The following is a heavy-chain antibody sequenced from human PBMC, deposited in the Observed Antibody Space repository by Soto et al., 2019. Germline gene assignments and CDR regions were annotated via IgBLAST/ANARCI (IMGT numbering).Heavy chain of an antibody. CDR3: XXXXSXXGGYFDF. Sequence: QITLQESGPTLVKPTQTLTLTCTFSGFSLTRSGXXXXXXRQPPGKALEWLGLIYWTNEKRYSPSLQNRVTITKDPSIXXXXXXXXXXXXXXXXXXXXXXXXSXXGGYFDFWGQGTPVTVSA. CDR1: GFSLTRSGXX. J-gene: IGHJ4*02. D-gene: IGHD3-10*01. V-gene: IGHV2-5*01. CDR2: IYWTNEK.